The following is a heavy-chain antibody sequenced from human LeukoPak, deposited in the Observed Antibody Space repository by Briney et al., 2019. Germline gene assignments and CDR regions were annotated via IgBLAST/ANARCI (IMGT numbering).Heavy chain of an antibody. V-gene: IGHV3-74*03. J-gene: IGHJ4*02. CDR3: AREGRVSGYDFDC. CDR2: INSDGSSI. CDR1: GFTFSSYW. D-gene: IGHD5-12*01. Sequence: GGSLRLSCAASGFTFSSYWMHWVRQAPGKGLVWVSRINSDGSSITYADSLKGRFTVSRDNAKNTLYLQMNSLRVEDTAVYYCAREGRVSGYDFDCWGQGTLVTVSS.